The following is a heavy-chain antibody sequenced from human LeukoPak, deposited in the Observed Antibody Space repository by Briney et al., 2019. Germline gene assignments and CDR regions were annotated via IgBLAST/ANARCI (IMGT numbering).Heavy chain of an antibody. CDR2: IRSKAYGGTT. Sequence: GRSLRLSCTASGFTFGDYAVSWFRQAPGKGLEWVGFIRSKAYGGTTEYAASVKGRFTISRDDSKSIAYLQMNSLKTEDTAVYYCTRRGYYYDSSGYPSPTIDYWGQGTLVTVSS. V-gene: IGHV3-49*03. CDR3: TRRGYYYDSSGYPSPTIDY. D-gene: IGHD3-22*01. J-gene: IGHJ4*02. CDR1: GFTFGDYA.